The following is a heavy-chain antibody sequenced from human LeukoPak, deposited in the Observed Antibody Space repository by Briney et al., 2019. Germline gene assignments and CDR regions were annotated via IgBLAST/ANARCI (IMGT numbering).Heavy chain of an antibody. Sequence: SVKVSCKASGFTFSNSAMQWVRQARGQRLEWIGRIVVGSGKANYAQKFQERVTITRDMSTNTAYMDLRSLRSEDTAVYYCAADDLILGYWGQGTLVTVSS. D-gene: IGHD3/OR15-3a*01. CDR3: AADDLILGY. V-gene: IGHV1-58*02. CDR2: IVVGSGKA. CDR1: GFTFSNSA. J-gene: IGHJ4*02.